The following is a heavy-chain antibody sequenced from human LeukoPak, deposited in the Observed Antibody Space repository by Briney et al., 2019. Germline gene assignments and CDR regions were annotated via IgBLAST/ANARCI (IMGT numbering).Heavy chain of an antibody. CDR1: GFTFSSYW. CDR3: ARTGLSGSGAFDI. V-gene: IGHV3-7*01. Sequence: PGGSLRLSCAASGFTFSSYWMSWVRQAPGKGLEWVANIKQDGSEKYYVDSVKGRFTISRGNAKNSLYLQMNSLRAEDTAVYYCARTGLSGSGAFDIWGQGTMVTVSS. J-gene: IGHJ3*02. CDR2: IKQDGSEK. D-gene: IGHD1-26*01.